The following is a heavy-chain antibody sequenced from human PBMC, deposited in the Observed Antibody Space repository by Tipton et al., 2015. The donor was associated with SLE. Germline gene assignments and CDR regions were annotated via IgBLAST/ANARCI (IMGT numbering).Heavy chain of an antibody. V-gene: IGHV4-61*09. D-gene: IGHD6-19*01. CDR3: ARGQWLVRDAFDI. CDR2: IYTSGST. Sequence: TLSLTCTVSGGSISSGSYYWSWIRQPAGKGLEWIGYIYTSGSTNYNPSLKSRVTISVDTSKNQFSLKLSSVTAADTAMYYCARGQWLVRDAFDIWGQGTVVTVSS. J-gene: IGHJ3*02. CDR1: GGSISSGSYY.